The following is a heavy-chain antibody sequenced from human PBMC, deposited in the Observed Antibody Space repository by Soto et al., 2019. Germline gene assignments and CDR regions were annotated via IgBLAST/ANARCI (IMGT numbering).Heavy chain of an antibody. CDR2: ISGGGSNT. CDR3: AKDSNKYSSSLRGRYFDY. J-gene: IGHJ4*02. CDR1: GFPFSSYV. D-gene: IGHD4-4*01. Sequence: LRLSCAASGFPFSSYVMSWVRQAPGKGLEWVSGISGGGSNTFYATSVKGRFTISRDNSKNTLFLQMNNVGAEDTAIYYCAKDSNKYSSSLRGRYFDYWGQGIGVTVSS. V-gene: IGHV3-23*01.